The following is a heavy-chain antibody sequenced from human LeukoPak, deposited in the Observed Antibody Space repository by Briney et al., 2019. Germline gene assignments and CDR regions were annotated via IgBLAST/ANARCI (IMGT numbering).Heavy chain of an antibody. J-gene: IGHJ6*02. CDR2: ISGSGGST. Sequence: GGSLRLSCAASGFTFSSYAMSWVRQAPVKGLEWVSAISGSGGSTYYADSVKGRFTISRDNSKNTLYLQMNSLRAEDTAVYYCAKPGNGGVVPAAIRRDYYYYGMDVWGQGTTVTVSS. CDR1: GFTFSSYA. D-gene: IGHD2-2*02. V-gene: IGHV3-23*01. CDR3: AKPGNGGVVPAAIRRDYYYYGMDV.